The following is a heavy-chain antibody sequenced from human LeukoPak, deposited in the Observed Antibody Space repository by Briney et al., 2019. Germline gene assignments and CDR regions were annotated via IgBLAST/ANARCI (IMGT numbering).Heavy chain of an antibody. J-gene: IGHJ4*02. CDR2: IIPIFGTA. CDR3: ARDRYGDFYFDY. D-gene: IGHD4-17*01. V-gene: IGHV1-69*13. CDR1: GGTFTSYA. Sequence: ASVKVSCKASGGTFTSYAISWVRQAPGQGLEWMGGIIPIFGTANYAQKFQGRVTITADESTSTAYMELSSLRSEDTAVYYCARDRYGDFYFDYWGQGTLVTVSS.